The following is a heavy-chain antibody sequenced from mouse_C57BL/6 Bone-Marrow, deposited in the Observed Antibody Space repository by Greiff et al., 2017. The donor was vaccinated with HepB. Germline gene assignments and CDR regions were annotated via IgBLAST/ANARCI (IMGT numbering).Heavy chain of an antibody. Sequence: EVQLVESGAGLVKPGGSLKLSCAASGFTFSSYAMYWVRQTPEKRLEWVAYISSGGDYIYYAATVKGRFTISRDNARNTLYLQMSSLKSEDTAMYYCTRGDYYGISYDYWGQGTTLTVSS. CDR3: TRGDYYGISYDY. CDR1: GFTFSSYA. D-gene: IGHD1-1*01. V-gene: IGHV5-9-1*02. CDR2: ISSGGDYI. J-gene: IGHJ2*01.